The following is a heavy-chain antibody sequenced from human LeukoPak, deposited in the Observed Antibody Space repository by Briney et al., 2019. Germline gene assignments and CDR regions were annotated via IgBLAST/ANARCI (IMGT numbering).Heavy chain of an antibody. CDR1: GGTFSSYA. Sequence: SVKVSCKASGGTFSSYAISWVRQAPGQGLEWMGGIIPIFGTANYAQKLQGRVTITADESTSTAYMELSSLRSEDTAVYYCARKLYDYGDYLRDAFDIWGQGTMVTVSS. CDR3: ARKLYDYGDYLRDAFDI. CDR2: IIPIFGTA. V-gene: IGHV1-69*13. J-gene: IGHJ3*02. D-gene: IGHD4-17*01.